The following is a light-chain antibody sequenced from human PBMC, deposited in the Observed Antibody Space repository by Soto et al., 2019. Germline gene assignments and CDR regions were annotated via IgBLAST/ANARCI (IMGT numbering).Light chain of an antibody. CDR1: QGISNY. Sequence: DIQMTQSPSSLSASVGDRVTIACRASQGISNYLVWYQQKPGKVPKLLLYAASTLQSGVPSRFSGSGSGTDFTLTITSLQPEDVATYYCQKYNGDQWTFGQGTEVEIK. CDR2: AAS. J-gene: IGKJ1*01. CDR3: QKYNGDQWT. V-gene: IGKV1-27*01.